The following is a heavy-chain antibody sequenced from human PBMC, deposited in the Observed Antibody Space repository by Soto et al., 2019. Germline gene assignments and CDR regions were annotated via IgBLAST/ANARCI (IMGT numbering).Heavy chain of an antibody. CDR3: ARDGQGDPMVRGVMYYFDY. Sequence: SETLSLTCTVSGGSISSYYWSWIRQPAGKGLEWIGRIYTSGSTNYNPSLKSRVTMSVDTSKNQFSPKLSSVTAADTAVYYCARDGQGDPMVRGVMYYFDYWGQGTLVTVSS. V-gene: IGHV4-4*07. CDR1: GGSISSYY. D-gene: IGHD3-10*01. J-gene: IGHJ4*02. CDR2: IYTSGST.